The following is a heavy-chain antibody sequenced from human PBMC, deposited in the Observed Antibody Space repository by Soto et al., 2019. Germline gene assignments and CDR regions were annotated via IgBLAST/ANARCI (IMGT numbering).Heavy chain of an antibody. D-gene: IGHD4-17*01. Sequence: PSLTMRVTCGVAGGTIVGDRGWRRIRKTPGKGLEWIGDVYHSGNTNYNPSLKSRVIISVDRSKNQFSLKVRSVTAADTAVYYCARETYGDYVGYFDPWGQGIQVTVSS. V-gene: IGHV4-4*02. J-gene: IGHJ5*02. CDR1: GGTIVGDRG. CDR2: VYHSGNT. CDR3: ARETYGDYVGYFDP.